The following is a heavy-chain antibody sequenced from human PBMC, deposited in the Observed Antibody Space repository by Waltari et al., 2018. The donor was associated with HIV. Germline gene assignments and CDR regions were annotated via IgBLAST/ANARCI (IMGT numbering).Heavy chain of an antibody. J-gene: IGHJ3*02. CDR1: GYNFASNW. CDR2: IFPADSDT. CDR3: ARREVWFGGKYAFDI. Sequence: EVPLVQSGAEVKKPGESLKISCQGSGYNFASNWLGWVRQMPGKGLEWMGNIFPADSDTKYNPSLQGQVTMSADKSISTAYLQWKSLKASDTGMYYCARREVWFGGKYAFDIWGQGTMVTVSS. V-gene: IGHV5-51*01. D-gene: IGHD3-10*01.